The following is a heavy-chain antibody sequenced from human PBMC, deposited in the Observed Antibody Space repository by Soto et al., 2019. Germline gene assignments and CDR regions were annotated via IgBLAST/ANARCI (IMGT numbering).Heavy chain of an antibody. D-gene: IGHD2-2*01. V-gene: IGHV3-7*01. CDR1: GFTFSSYA. CDR2: IKQDGSQK. CDR3: ARGRTSTSLRVVPGYLSFWYYIDV. Sequence: QSGGSLRLCCAASGFTFSSYAMSGVRQDPGKGLEWVSAIKQDGSQKYYGDFVKGRFTISKDDAQSSLYLQMNSLRVEDTAVYYCARGRTSTSLRVVPGYLSFWYYIDVWGKGTTVTVSS. J-gene: IGHJ6*03.